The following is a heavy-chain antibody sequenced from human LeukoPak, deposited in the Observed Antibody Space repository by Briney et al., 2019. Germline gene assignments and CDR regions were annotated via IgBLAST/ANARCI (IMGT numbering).Heavy chain of an antibody. Sequence: PSETLSLTCTVSGGSISSYYWSWIRQPPGKGLEWIGYIYYSGSTNYNPSLKSRVTISVDTSKNQFSLKLSSVTAADTAVYYCARNSGSYFAYYFDYWGQGTLVTVSS. J-gene: IGHJ4*02. CDR2: IYYSGST. CDR1: GGSISSYY. V-gene: IGHV4-59*01. D-gene: IGHD1-26*01. CDR3: ARNSGSYFAYYFDY.